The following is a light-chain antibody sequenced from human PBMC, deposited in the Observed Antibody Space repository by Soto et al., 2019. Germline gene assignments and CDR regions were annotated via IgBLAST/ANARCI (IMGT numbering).Light chain of an antibody. Sequence: EIVLTQSPATLSLSPGERATLSCRASQSVGNYLGWFQQKPGQAPRLLIYDASNRATGIPARFSGSGSGTDFTLTISSLEPEDFAVYYCQQRSNWPPNTFGQGTKLEIK. CDR2: DAS. CDR3: QQRSNWPPNT. J-gene: IGKJ2*01. CDR1: QSVGNY. V-gene: IGKV3-11*01.